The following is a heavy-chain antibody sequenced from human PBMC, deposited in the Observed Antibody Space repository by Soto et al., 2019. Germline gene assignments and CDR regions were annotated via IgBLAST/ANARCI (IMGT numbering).Heavy chain of an antibody. CDR1: GFTVSSNY. CDR2: IYSGGST. D-gene: IGHD4-17*01. CDR3: ARRGTVTPDAFDI. J-gene: IGHJ3*02. V-gene: IGHV3-53*04. Sequence: EVQLVESGGGLVQPGGSLRLSCAASGFTVSSNYMSWVRQAPGKGLEWVSVIYSGGSTYYADSVKGRFTISRHNSKNTLYLQMNSLRAEDTSVYYCARRGTVTPDAFDIWGQGTMVTVSS.